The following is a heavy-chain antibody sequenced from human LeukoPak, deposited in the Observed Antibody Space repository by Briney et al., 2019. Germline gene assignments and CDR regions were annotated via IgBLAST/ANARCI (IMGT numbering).Heavy chain of an antibody. CDR1: GFTVSSNY. Sequence: GGSLRLSCAASGFTVSSNYMNWVRQAPGKGLEWVSVIYSGGNTYYADSVKGRFTISRDNSKNTLYLQMNSLRAEDTAVYYCASSLTTVTLYYYYYMDVWGKGTTVTVSS. D-gene: IGHD4-11*01. V-gene: IGHV3-66*02. J-gene: IGHJ6*03. CDR3: ASSLTTVTLYYYYYMDV. CDR2: IYSGGNT.